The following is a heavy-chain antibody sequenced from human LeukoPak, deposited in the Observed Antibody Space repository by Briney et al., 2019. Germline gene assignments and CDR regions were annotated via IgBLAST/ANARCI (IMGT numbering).Heavy chain of an antibody. Sequence: PAGSLRLSCAASGFTFSDFYMTWIRQAPGKGLEWVSYISNRGSTIHYADSVRGRFTISRDNAKKSLYLQMNSLRAEDTAVYYCARSADRSGYFREITLYYFDYWGQGTLVTVSS. D-gene: IGHD3-22*01. CDR3: ARSADRSGYFREITLYYFDY. CDR2: ISNRGSTI. J-gene: IGHJ4*02. CDR1: GFTFSDFY. V-gene: IGHV3-11*01.